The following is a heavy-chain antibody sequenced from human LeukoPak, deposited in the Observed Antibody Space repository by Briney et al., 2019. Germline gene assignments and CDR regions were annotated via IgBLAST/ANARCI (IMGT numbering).Heavy chain of an antibody. J-gene: IGHJ4*02. CDR1: GFTFSNAW. D-gene: IGHD1-1*01. CDR3: ARRGTFFDY. Sequence: GGSLRLSCAASGFTFSNAWMSWVRQAPGKGLEWVGRIKSKTDGGTTDYAAPVKGRFTISRDDSKNALYLQMNSLRAEDTAVYYCARRGTFFDYWGQGTLVTVSS. CDR2: IKSKTDGGTT. V-gene: IGHV3-15*01.